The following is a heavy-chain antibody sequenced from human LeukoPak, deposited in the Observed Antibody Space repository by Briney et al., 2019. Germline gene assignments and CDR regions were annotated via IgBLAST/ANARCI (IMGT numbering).Heavy chain of an antibody. V-gene: IGHV1-18*01. J-gene: IGHJ4*02. CDR1: GYTFTSYG. CDR3: ARDRYVTTVTTDFDY. Sequence: ASVKVSCKASGYTFTSYGISWVRQAPGQGLEWMGWISAYNGNTNYAQKLQGRVTMTTDTSTSTAYMELRSLRSDDTAVYYCARDRYVTTVTTDFDYWGQGTLVTVSS. D-gene: IGHD4-17*01. CDR2: ISAYNGNT.